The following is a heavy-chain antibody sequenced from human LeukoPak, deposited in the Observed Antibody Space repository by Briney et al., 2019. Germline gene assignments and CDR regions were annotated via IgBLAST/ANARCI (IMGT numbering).Heavy chain of an antibody. CDR3: ARDLLLGTFDI. CDR2: MNPNSGNT. J-gene: IGHJ3*02. Sequence: GASVKVSCKASGYTFTSYDINWERQATGQGLEWMGWMNPNSGNTGYAQKFQGRVTITRNTSISTAYMELSSLRSEDTAVYYCARDLLLGTFDIWGQGTMVTVSS. V-gene: IGHV1-8*03. CDR1: GYTFTSYD. D-gene: IGHD2-8*01.